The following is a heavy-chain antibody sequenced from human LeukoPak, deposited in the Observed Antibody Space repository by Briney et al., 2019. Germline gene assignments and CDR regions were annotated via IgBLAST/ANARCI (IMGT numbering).Heavy chain of an antibody. Sequence: PGGSLRLSCTVSGFTVSSNSMSWVRQAPGKGLEWVSFIFSSTHYSDSAKGRFTISRDNSKNTLYLQMNSLSAEDTAVYYCARRAGAYSHPYDYWGQGTLVPVSS. J-gene: IGHJ4*02. CDR1: GFTVSSNS. CDR2: IFSST. D-gene: IGHD4/OR15-4a*01. V-gene: IGHV3-53*01. CDR3: ARRAGAYSHPYDY.